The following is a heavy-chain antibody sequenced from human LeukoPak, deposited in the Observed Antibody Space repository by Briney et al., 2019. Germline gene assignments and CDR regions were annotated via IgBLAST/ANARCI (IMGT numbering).Heavy chain of an antibody. Sequence: PSETPSPPRAVYGGSFRGFYWGWLRPPPRKGLGWVGEINHSGSTNYNPSLKSRVTISVDTSKNQFSLKLSSVTAADTAVYYCARAGWLRTKGYFDYWGQGTLVTVSS. CDR3: ARAGWLRTKGYFDY. CDR2: INHSGST. J-gene: IGHJ4*02. CDR1: GGSFRGFY. V-gene: IGHV4-34*01. D-gene: IGHD5-12*01.